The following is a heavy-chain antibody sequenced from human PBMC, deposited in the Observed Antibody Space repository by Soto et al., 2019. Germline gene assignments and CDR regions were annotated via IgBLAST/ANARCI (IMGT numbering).Heavy chain of an antibody. D-gene: IGHD1-1*01. J-gene: IGHJ4*02. V-gene: IGHV3-30*03. CDR2: ISYDGSNK. CDR1: GFTFSSYG. CDR3: ASTGTYY. Sequence: QVQLVESGGGVVQPGRSLRLSCAASGFTFSSYGMHWVRQAPGKGLEWVAVISYDGSNKYYADSVKGRFTISRDNSKNTLYLQMNSLRAEDTAVYYCASTGTYYWGQGTLGTVSS.